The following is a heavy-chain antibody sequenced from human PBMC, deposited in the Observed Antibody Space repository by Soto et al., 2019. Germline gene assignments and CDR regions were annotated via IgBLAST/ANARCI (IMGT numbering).Heavy chain of an antibody. CDR3: ARVYCSGGSCYSVDY. CDR2: INAGNGNT. V-gene: IGHV1-3*01. J-gene: IGHJ4*02. D-gene: IGHD2-15*01. Sequence: GASVKVSCKASGYTFTSYAMHWVRQAPGQRLEWMGWINAGNGNTGYAQKFQGRVTMTRNTSISTAYMELSSLRSEDTAVYYCARVYCSGGSCYSVDYWGQGTLVTVSS. CDR1: GYTFTSYA.